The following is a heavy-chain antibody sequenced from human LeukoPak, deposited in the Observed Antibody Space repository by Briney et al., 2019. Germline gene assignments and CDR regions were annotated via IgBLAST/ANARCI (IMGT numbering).Heavy chain of an antibody. CDR2: IYIGGST. D-gene: IGHD2-2*02. CDR3: ARLGFVVPAVIFDY. Sequence: GGSLRLSCAASGFTVSSNYMSWVRQAPGKGLEWVSVIYIGGSTYYADSVKGRFTISRDISKNTLYLQMMSLRAEDTAMYYCARLGFVVPAVIFDYWGEGTLVTVSS. J-gene: IGHJ4*02. V-gene: IGHV3-53*01. CDR1: GFTVSSNY.